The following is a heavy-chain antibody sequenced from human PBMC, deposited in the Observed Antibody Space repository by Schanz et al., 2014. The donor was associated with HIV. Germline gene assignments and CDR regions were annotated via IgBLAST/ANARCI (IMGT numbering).Heavy chain of an antibody. CDR1: GYIFTRFY. J-gene: IGHJ4*02. CDR2: IIPMLGTA. D-gene: IGHD2-21*02. Sequence: QVQLVQSGAEVKKPGASVNVSCKASGYIFTRFYMHWVRQAPEQGLEWMGGIIPMLGTANYAQKFQGRVSINADQSTTTVYMYLSSLRSDDTAVYYCARSRYGDHPYYFDLWGQGTPVAVS. V-gene: IGHV1-69*01. CDR3: ARSRYGDHPYYFDL.